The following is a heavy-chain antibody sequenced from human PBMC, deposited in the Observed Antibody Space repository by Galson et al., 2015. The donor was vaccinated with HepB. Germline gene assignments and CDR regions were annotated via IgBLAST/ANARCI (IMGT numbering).Heavy chain of an antibody. Sequence: SETLSLTCAVSGSSISTTYWWSWVRQPSGKGLEWIGDIYHSGRTNYNPSLRNRLTISVDKSKNQFSLKLTSVTAADTAVYYCARESTNTRGFDPWGQGTLVTVSS. CDR2: IYHSGRT. CDR3: ARESTNTRGFDP. J-gene: IGHJ5*02. D-gene: IGHD5-24*01. V-gene: IGHV4-4*02. CDR1: GSSISTTYW.